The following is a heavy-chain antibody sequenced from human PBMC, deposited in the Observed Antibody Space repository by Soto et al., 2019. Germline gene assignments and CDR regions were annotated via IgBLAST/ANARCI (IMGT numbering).Heavy chain of an antibody. Sequence: SETLSLTCTVSGGSISSSSYYWGWIRQPPXKGLEWIGSIYYSGSTYYNPSLKSRGTISVDTSKNQFSLELSSVTAADTAVYYCAVPPNYYDSSGYKNWFDPWGQGTLVTVSS. J-gene: IGHJ5*02. D-gene: IGHD3-22*01. V-gene: IGHV4-39*01. CDR1: GGSISSSSYY. CDR2: IYYSGST. CDR3: AVPPNYYDSSGYKNWFDP.